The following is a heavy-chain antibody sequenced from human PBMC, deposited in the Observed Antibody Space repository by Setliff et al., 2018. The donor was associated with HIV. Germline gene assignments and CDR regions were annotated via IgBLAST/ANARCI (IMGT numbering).Heavy chain of an antibody. V-gene: IGHV4-61*01. CDR3: ARGDGYRANDAYYDTGMDV. CDR2: IYYTGIT. D-gene: IGHD5-12*01. J-gene: IGHJ6*02. Sequence: SETLSLTCTVSGGSISSNSYYWSWIRQPPGMRLEWIGFIYYTGITTYIPSFENRVTIEVDTSKNQFSLKLHSVSAADTALYYCARGDGYRANDAYYDTGMDVWGQGITVTVSS. CDR1: GGSISSNSYY.